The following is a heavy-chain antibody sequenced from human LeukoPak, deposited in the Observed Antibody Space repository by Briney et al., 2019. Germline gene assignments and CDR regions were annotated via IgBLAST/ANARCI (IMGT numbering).Heavy chain of an antibody. CDR1: GYSFTSYW. J-gene: IGHJ4*02. CDR3: ARRVLGSYGSEYFDY. CDR2: IYPGDSDT. V-gene: IGHV5-51*01. D-gene: IGHD5-18*01. Sequence: GESLKISCKGSGYSFTSYWIGWVRQMPGKGLEWMGIIYPGDSDTRYSPSFQGQVTISADKSISTAYLQWSSLKASDTAMYYCARRVLGSYGSEYFDYWGQGTLVTVSS.